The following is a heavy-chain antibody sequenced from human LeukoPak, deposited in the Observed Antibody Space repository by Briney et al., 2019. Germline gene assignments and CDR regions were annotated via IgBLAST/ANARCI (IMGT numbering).Heavy chain of an antibody. CDR1: GFTFSNYG. CDR2: ISYDGSKK. D-gene: IGHD6-6*01. CDR3: AKAGGAYSSTYYFHY. V-gene: IGHV3-30*18. J-gene: IGHJ4*02. Sequence: GGSLRLSCAVSGFTFSNYGMHCVRQAPGKGLELVAVISYDGSKKYYADSVKGRFTISRDNSKNTLYLQMNSLRAEDTAVYYCAKAGGAYSSTYYFHYWGQGTLVTVSS.